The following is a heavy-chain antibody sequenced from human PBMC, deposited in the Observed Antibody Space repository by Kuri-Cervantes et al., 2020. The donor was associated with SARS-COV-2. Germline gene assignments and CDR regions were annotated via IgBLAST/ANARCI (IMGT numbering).Heavy chain of an antibody. D-gene: IGHD6-13*01. CDR3: ARVQYSSSWYSNLDY. CDR2: IYHSGST. CDR1: GGSISSGGYS. J-gene: IGHJ4*02. Sequence: LRLSCAVSGGSISSGGYSWSWIRQPPGKGLEWIGYIYHSGSTYYNPSLESRVTISVDRSKNQFSLKLSSVTAADTAVYYCARVQYSSSWYSNLDYWGQGTLVTVSS. V-gene: IGHV4-30-2*01.